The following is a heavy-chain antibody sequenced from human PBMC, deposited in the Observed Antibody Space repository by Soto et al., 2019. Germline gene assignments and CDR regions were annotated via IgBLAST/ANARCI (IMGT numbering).Heavy chain of an antibody. CDR1: GYSFTDYH. CDR2: IDPKSGGT. CDR3: ARGDSTDCSNGVCSFFYNHDMDV. J-gene: IGHJ6*02. D-gene: IGHD2-8*01. V-gene: IGHV1-2*04. Sequence: ASVKVSCKASGYSFTDYHIHWARQAPGQWLEWLGLIDPKSGGTSTAQKFQGWVTMTTDTSISTASMELTRLTSDDTAIYYCARGDSTDCSNGVCSFFYNHDMDVWGQGTTVTVSS.